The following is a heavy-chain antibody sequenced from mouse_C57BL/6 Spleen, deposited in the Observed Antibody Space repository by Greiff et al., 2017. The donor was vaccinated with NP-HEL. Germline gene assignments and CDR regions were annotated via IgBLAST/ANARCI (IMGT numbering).Heavy chain of an antibody. CDR1: GYTFTDYN. CDR2: INPNNGGT. V-gene: IGHV1-22*01. J-gene: IGHJ4*01. Sequence: EVQLQQSGPELVKPGASVKMSCKASGYTFTDYNMHWVKQSHGKSLEWIGYINPNNGGTSYNQKFKGKATLTVNKSSSTAYMELRSLTSEDSAVYYCARSDAYSLYAMDYWGQGTSVTVSS. CDR3: ARSDAYSLYAMDY. D-gene: IGHD2-10*01.